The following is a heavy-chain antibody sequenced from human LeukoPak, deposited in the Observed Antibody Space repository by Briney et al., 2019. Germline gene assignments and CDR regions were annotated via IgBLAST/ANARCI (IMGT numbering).Heavy chain of an antibody. Sequence: SETLSLTCAVSGYSISSGYYWGWIRQPPGKGLEWIGSIYHSGSTYYNPSLKSRVTISVDTSKNQFSLKLSSVTAADTAVYYCARDGYVATGFDYWGQGTLVTVSS. CDR3: ARDGYVATGFDY. V-gene: IGHV4-38-2*02. J-gene: IGHJ4*02. D-gene: IGHD1-14*01. CDR2: IYHSGST. CDR1: GYSISSGYY.